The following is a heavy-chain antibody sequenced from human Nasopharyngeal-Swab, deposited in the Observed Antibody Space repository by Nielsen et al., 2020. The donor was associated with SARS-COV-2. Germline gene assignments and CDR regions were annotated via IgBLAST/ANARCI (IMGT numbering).Heavy chain of an antibody. CDR3: TSWSSTSCYAED. Sequence: GESLKISCTASGFTFGDYAMSWFRQAPGKGLEWVGFIRSKAYGGTTEYAASVKGRFTISRDDSKSIAYLQMNSLKTEDTAVYHCTSWSSTSCYAEDWGQGTLVTVSS. V-gene: IGHV3-49*03. CDR1: GFTFGDYA. CDR2: IRSKAYGGTT. D-gene: IGHD2-2*01. J-gene: IGHJ4*02.